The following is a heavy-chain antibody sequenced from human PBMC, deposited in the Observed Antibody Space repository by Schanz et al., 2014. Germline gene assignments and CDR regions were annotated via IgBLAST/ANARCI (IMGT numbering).Heavy chain of an antibody. J-gene: IGHJ3*01. Sequence: EVQLVESGGGLIQPGGSLRLSCAVSGFTVNTNYMSWVRQAPGKELEWISSMYINSGSKQYADSVKGRFIISRDSSKNTLFLQMNSLRAEDTAVYFCARDGGRDGYNLAFDVWGQGTLVTVSS. V-gene: IGHV3-53*01. CDR2: MYINSGSK. D-gene: IGHD5-12*01. CDR1: GFTVNTNY. CDR3: ARDGGRDGYNLAFDV.